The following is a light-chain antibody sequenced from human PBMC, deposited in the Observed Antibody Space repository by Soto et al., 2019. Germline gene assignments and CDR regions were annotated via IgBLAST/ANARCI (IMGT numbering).Light chain of an antibody. CDR2: GAS. V-gene: IGKV3-15*01. CDR1: HIITSD. Sequence: EIVMTQSPGTLSVSPGERVTLSCRASHIITSDLAWYQHKPGQTPRLLIHGASNRATGIPVRFSGAGSGTEFILTISSLQSEDFGVYYCQQYNKWPQTFGQGTRLEIK. J-gene: IGKJ5*01. CDR3: QQYNKWPQT.